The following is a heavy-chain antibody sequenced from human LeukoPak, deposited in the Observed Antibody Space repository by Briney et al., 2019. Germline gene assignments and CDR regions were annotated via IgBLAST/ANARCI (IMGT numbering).Heavy chain of an antibody. Sequence: PSETLSLTCSVSGVSISAYYWSWIRQPPGKGLEWIGYIYYSGSTNYNPSLKSRVTISVDTSKNQFSLKLSSVTAADTAVYYCAKHDSSGYQDAFDIWGQGTMVTVSS. CDR1: GVSISAYY. D-gene: IGHD3-22*01. J-gene: IGHJ3*02. V-gene: IGHV4-59*01. CDR3: AKHDSSGYQDAFDI. CDR2: IYYSGST.